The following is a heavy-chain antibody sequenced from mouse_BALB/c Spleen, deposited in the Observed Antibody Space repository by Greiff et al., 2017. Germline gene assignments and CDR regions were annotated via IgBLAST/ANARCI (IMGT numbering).Heavy chain of an antibody. CDR3: ARPRDY. V-gene: IGHV1-9*01. CDR1: GYTFSSYC. J-gene: IGHJ2*01. CDR2: ILPGNGST. Sequence: VQLQESGAELMKPGASVKISCKATGYTFSSYCIEWVKQRPGHGLEWIGEILPGNGSTNYNEKFKGKATFTADTSSNTAYMQLSSLTSEDSAVYYCARPRDYWGQGTTLTVSS.